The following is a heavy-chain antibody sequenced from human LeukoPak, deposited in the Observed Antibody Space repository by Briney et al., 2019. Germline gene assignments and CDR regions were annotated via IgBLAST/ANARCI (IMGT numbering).Heavy chain of an antibody. D-gene: IGHD4-23*01. CDR1: GFTLSSYA. CDR3: AILGGYYYYYGMDV. J-gene: IGHJ6*02. CDR2: ISGSGGST. V-gene: IGHV3-23*01. Sequence: GGSLRLSCASSGFTLSSYAMSWVRQAPGKGLEWVSAISGSGGSTYYADSVKGRFTISRDNSKNTLYLQMNSLRAEDTAVYYCAILGGYYYYYGMDVWGQGTTVTVSS.